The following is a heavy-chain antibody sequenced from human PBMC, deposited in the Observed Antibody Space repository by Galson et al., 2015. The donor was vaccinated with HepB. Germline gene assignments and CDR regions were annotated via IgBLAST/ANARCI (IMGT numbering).Heavy chain of an antibody. J-gene: IGHJ4*02. D-gene: IGHD3-9*01. V-gene: IGHV4-39*01. Sequence: ATLSLTCTVSGGSISSSSYYWGWIRQPPGKGLEWIGSIYYSGSTYYNPSLKSRVTISVDTSKNQFSLKLSSVTAADTAVYYCARCSDILTGYPEYYFDYWGQGTLVTVSS. CDR1: GGSISSSSYY. CDR3: ARCSDILTGYPEYYFDY. CDR2: IYYSGST.